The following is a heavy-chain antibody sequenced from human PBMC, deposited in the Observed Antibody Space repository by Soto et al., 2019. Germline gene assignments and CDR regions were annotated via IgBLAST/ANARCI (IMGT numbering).Heavy chain of an antibody. CDR1: GYTFTSYG. D-gene: IGHD4-17*01. CDR3: ASDYRNHDALDI. J-gene: IGHJ3*02. Sequence: ASVKVSCKASGYTFTSYGISWVRQAPGQGLEWMGWMNPNSGNTGYAQKFQGRVTMTRNTSISTAYMELSSLRSEDTAVYYCASDYRNHDALDIWGQGTMVTVSS. CDR2: MNPNSGNT. V-gene: IGHV1-8*02.